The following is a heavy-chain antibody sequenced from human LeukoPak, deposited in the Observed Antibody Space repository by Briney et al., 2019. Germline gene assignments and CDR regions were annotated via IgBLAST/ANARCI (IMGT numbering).Heavy chain of an antibody. V-gene: IGHV4-59*08. CDR1: GGSSSSYY. J-gene: IGHJ4*02. D-gene: IGHD6-13*01. CDR2: IYYSGST. CDR3: ARMGPAAAGIVD. Sequence: PSETLSLTCTVSGGSSSSYYWSWIRQPPGKGLEWIGYIYYSGSTNYNPPLKSRVTISVDTSKNQFSLKLSSVTAADTAVYYCARMGPAAAGIVDWGQGTLVTVSS.